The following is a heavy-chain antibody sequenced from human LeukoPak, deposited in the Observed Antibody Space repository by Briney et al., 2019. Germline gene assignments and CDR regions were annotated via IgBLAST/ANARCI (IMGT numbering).Heavy chain of an antibody. CDR2: ISYDGSNK. CDR1: GFTFSSYG. Sequence: GGSLRLSCAASGFTFSSYGMHWVRQAPGKGLEWVAVISYDGSNKYYADSVKGRFTISRDNSKNTLYLQMNSLRAEDTAVYYCAKGRSPFRDILIGDIDYWGQGTLVTVSS. D-gene: IGHD3-9*01. CDR3: AKGRSPFRDILIGDIDY. V-gene: IGHV3-30*18. J-gene: IGHJ4*02.